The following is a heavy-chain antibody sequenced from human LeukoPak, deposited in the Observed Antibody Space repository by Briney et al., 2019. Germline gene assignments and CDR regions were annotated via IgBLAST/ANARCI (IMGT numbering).Heavy chain of an antibody. CDR1: GFTFSNAW. V-gene: IGHV3-15*01. CDR2: IKSKTDGGTT. D-gene: IGHD2-8*01. J-gene: IGHJ6*02. Sequence: RPGGSLRHSCAASGFTFSNAWMSWVRQAPGKGLEWVGRIKSKTDGGTTDYAAPVKGRFTISRDDSKNTLYLQMNSLKTEDTAVYYCTTENGYYYYYGMDVWGQGTTVTVSS. CDR3: TTENGYYYYYGMDV.